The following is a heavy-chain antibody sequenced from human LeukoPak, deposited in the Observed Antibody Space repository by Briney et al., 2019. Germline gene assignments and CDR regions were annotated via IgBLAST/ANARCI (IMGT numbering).Heavy chain of an antibody. D-gene: IGHD3-22*01. Sequence: GGSLRLSCAASGFTFSTYAMSWVRQAPGKGLDWVSRISGSGYSTYYADSVQGGFTISRDHFQGKLFLPMLSLRDEDKGVYYCEKYYYDSSGYYDAAPLDSWGQGTLVTVFS. CDR1: GFTFSTYA. CDR3: EKYYYDSSGYYDAAPLDS. J-gene: IGHJ4*02. V-gene: IGHV3-23*01. CDR2: ISGSGYST.